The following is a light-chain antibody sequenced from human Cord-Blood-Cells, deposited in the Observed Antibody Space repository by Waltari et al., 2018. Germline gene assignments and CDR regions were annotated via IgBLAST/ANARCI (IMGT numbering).Light chain of an antibody. V-gene: IGLV2-14*01. CDR1: SSDVGGYTY. J-gene: IGLJ1*01. Sequence: QSALTQPASVSGSPGQSFTISCPGTSSDVGGYTYVSWYKQHQGKAPKLMIYDVSKRPSGVSNRFSSAKSGNTASLTISGLQAEDEADYYCSSYTSSSTYVFGTGTKVTVL. CDR3: SSYTSSSTYV. CDR2: DVS.